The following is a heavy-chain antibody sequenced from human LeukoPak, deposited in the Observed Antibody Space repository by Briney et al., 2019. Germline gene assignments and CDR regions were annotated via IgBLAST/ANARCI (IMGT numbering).Heavy chain of an antibody. J-gene: IGHJ4*02. V-gene: IGHV3-7*01. CDR1: GFTFSSYW. D-gene: IGHD3-9*01. CDR3: ARAYYDILTGYYLPFDY. Sequence: GGSLRLSCAASGFTFSSYWMTWVRQAPGKGLEWVANIKQDGSEKYYVDSVKGRFTISRDNTKNSLYLQMNSLRAEDTAVYYCARAYYDILTGYYLPFDYWGQGTLVTVSS. CDR2: IKQDGSEK.